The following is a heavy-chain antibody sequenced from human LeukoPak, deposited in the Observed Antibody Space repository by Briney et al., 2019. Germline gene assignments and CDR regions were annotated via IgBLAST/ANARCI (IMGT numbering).Heavy chain of an antibody. CDR1: AFTFDDYA. V-gene: IGHV3-9*01. D-gene: IGHD2-15*01. Sequence: GGSLRLSCAASAFTFDDYAMHWVRQAPGKGLEWVSGITWNSGSIGYADSVKGRFTISRDNAKNSLYLQMNSLRAEDTALYYCAAAFDYWGQGTLVTVSS. CDR2: ITWNSGSI. J-gene: IGHJ4*02. CDR3: AAAFDY.